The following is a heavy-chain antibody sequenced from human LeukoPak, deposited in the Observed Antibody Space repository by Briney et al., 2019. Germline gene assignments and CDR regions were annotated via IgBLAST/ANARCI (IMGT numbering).Heavy chain of an antibody. J-gene: IGHJ4*02. D-gene: IGHD2-8*01. CDR2: ISGSGGST. CDR3: AKPNIVLMVYAVSFDY. V-gene: IGHV3-23*01. Sequence: PGGSLRLSCAASGFTFSSYAMSWVRQAPGKGLEWVSAISGSGGSTYYADSVKGRFTISRDNSKNTLYLQMNSLRAEDTAVYYCAKPNIVLMVYAVSFDYWGQGTLVTVSP. CDR1: GFTFSSYA.